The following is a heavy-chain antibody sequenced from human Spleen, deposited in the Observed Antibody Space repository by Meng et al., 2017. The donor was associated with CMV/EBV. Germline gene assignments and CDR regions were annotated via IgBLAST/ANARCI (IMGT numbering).Heavy chain of an antibody. CDR2: ISMDGSNK. J-gene: IGHJ4*02. CDR1: GFNFSRYA. V-gene: IGHV3-30-3*01. D-gene: IGHD3-3*01. Sequence: GGSLRLSCAASGFNFSRYALHWVRQAPGKGLEWVAIISMDGSNKYYADSVKGRFTISRDNSKNALYLRMNSLRLEDTAVYFCARDGLDYTSTWSYNYFDYWGQGTLVTVSS. CDR3: ARDGLDYTSTWSYNYFDY.